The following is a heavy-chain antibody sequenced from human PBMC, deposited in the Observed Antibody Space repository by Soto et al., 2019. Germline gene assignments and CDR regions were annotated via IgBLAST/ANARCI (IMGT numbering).Heavy chain of an antibody. J-gene: IGHJ4*02. CDR1: GFTFSSYS. D-gene: IGHD3-9*01. Sequence: GGSLRLSCVASGFTFSSYSMVWVRQAPGKGLEWLSYIFVDSSTIYYADSVKGRFTVSRDNAHNSLFLLMNSLRAEDTAVYYCARDRDWAFDYWGRGTLVTGSS. CDR2: IFVDSSTI. CDR3: ARDRDWAFDY. V-gene: IGHV3-48*04.